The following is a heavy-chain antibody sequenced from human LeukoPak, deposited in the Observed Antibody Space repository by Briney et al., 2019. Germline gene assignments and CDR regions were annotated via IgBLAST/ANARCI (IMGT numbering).Heavy chain of an antibody. CDR1: GGSISSSRSY. D-gene: IGHD3-22*01. V-gene: IGHV4-39*07. J-gene: IGHJ3*02. Sequence: SETLSLTCSVSGGSISSSRSYWGWIRQPPGKGLEWFGRMYYSVRSLDNPALKRRVTISVDTSKNPFSLKLTTVTAADTAVYYCARDRYYYDTSGYYSTFDTWGQGTMVTVSS. CDR3: ARDRYYYDTSGYYSTFDT. CDR2: MYYSVRS.